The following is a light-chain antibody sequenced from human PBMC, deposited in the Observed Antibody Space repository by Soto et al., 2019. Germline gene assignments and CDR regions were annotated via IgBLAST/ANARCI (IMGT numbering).Light chain of an antibody. CDR2: SAS. V-gene: IGKV1D-8*03. CDR1: QGISSY. J-gene: IGKJ4*01. Sequence: VIWMTQSPSLLSASTGDRVTISCRMSQGISSYLAWYQQKPGKAPKLLIYSASSLQSGTPSRFTGRGSGAAFTLTITNLQPEDVGVYHCQQASSFPLTFGGGTKVDIK. CDR3: QQASSFPLT.